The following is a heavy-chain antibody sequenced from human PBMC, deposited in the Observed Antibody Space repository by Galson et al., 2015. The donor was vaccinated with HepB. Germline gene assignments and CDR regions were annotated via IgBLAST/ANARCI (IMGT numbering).Heavy chain of an antibody. CDR2: ISYDGSSK. J-gene: IGHJ4*02. CDR1: GFTFSSYA. D-gene: IGHD3-22*01. V-gene: IGHV3-30-3*01. CDR3: VRTLQRDYYDSSGGETYYDY. Sequence: SLRLSCAASGFTFSSYAMHWVRQAPGKGLEWVAVISYDGSSKYYADSVKGRFTISRDNSKNTLYLQMNSLRAEDTAVYYCVRTLQRDYYDSSGGETYYDYWGQGTLVTVSS.